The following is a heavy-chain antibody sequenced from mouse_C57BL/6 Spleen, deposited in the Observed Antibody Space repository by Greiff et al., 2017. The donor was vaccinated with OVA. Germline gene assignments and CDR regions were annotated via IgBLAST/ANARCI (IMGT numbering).Heavy chain of an antibody. CDR1: GYTFTSYW. V-gene: IGHV1-64*01. CDR2: IHPNSGST. J-gene: IGHJ2*01. Sequence: QVQLQQPGAELVKPGASVKLSCKASGYTFTSYWMHWVKQRPGQGLEWIGMIHPNSGSTNYNEKFKSKATLTVDKSSSTAYMQLSSLTSEDSAVYYCARRDYGSRGYFDDWGQGTTLTVSS. CDR3: ARRDYGSRGYFDD. D-gene: IGHD1-1*01.